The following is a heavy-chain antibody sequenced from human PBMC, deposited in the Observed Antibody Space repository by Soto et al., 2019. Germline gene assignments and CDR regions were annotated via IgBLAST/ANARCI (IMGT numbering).Heavy chain of an antibody. Sequence: PGGSLRLACTASGFTLGDYAMSWFRQAPGKGLEWVGFIRSKAYGGTTEYAASVKGRFTISRDDSKSIAYLQMNSLKTEDTAVYYCTGFTIAAHWFDPWGQGTLVTVSS. CDR3: TGFTIAAHWFDP. CDR2: IRSKAYGGTT. D-gene: IGHD6-6*01. V-gene: IGHV3-49*03. CDR1: GFTLGDYA. J-gene: IGHJ5*02.